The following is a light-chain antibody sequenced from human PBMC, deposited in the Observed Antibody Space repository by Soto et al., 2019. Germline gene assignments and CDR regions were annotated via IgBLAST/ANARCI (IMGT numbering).Light chain of an antibody. J-gene: IGLJ1*01. CDR1: SSDVGGYNY. Sequence: QSALTQPASVSGSPGQSITISCTGTSSDVGGYNYVSWYQQHPGKAPKLMIYDVSNRPSGVSNRVSGSKSGNTASRTISGLQAEDEADYYCSSYTSSSTLLYVFGTGTKLTVL. V-gene: IGLV2-14*01. CDR3: SSYTSSSTLLYV. CDR2: DVS.